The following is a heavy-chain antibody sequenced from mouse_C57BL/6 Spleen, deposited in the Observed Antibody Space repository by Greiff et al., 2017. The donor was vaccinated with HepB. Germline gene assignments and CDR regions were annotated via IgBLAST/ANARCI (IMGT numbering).Heavy chain of an antibody. Sequence: QVQLQQPGAELVKPGASVKLSCKASGYTFTSYWMQWVKQRPGQGLEWIGEIDPSDSYTNYNQKFKGKATVTVDTSSSTAYMQLSSLTSEDSAVYYCARAITTVVFDYWGQGTTLTVSS. CDR3: ARAITTVVFDY. J-gene: IGHJ2*01. D-gene: IGHD1-1*01. CDR2: IDPSDSYT. V-gene: IGHV1-50*01. CDR1: GYTFTSYW.